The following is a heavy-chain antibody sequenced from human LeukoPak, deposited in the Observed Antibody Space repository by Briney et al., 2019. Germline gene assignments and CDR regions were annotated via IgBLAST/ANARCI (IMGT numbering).Heavy chain of an antibody. CDR1: GDSVSTNVAT. CDR2: TCYRSKWYN. J-gene: IGHJ4*02. Sequence: SQTLSLTCAISGDSVSTNVATWNWIRQSPSRGLEWLATTCYRSKWYNDFAVSVKSRIAINADTSKNQFSLQLNSMSPEDTAVYYCARRSPGRGDFDYWGPGTLVTVSS. D-gene: IGHD3-10*01. V-gene: IGHV6-1*01. CDR3: ARRSPGRGDFDY.